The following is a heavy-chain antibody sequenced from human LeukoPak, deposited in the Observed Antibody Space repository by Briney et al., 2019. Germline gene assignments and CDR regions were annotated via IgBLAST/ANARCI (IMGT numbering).Heavy chain of an antibody. CDR3: ARDHSSGWYGNYYYGMDV. CDR2: ISSSSSYI. J-gene: IGHJ6*02. Sequence: PGGSLRLSCAASGFTFSSYSMNWVRQAPGKGLEWVSSISSSSSYIYYADSVKGRFTISRDNAKNSLYLQMNSLRAEDTAVYYCARDHSSGWYGNYYYGMDVWGQGTTVTVSS. CDR1: GFTFSSYS. V-gene: IGHV3-21*01. D-gene: IGHD6-19*01.